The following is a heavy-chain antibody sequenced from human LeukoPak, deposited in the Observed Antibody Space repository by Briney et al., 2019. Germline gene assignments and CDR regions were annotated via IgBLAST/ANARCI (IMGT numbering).Heavy chain of an antibody. Sequence: PSETLSLTCAVYGGSFSGYYWSWIRQPPGKGLEWIGEINRSGSTNYNPSLKSRVTISVDTSKNQFSLKLSSVTAADTAVYYCARGLNVFGVVIPLYGMDVWGQGTTVTVSS. CDR2: INRSGST. CDR3: ARGLNVFGVVIPLYGMDV. J-gene: IGHJ6*02. CDR1: GGSFSGYY. V-gene: IGHV4-34*01. D-gene: IGHD3-3*01.